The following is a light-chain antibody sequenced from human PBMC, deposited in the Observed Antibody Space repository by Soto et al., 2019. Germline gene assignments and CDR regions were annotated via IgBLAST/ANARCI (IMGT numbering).Light chain of an antibody. Sequence: QSVLTQPPSVSEAPGQRVTISCTGSSSNIGAGYEAHWYQQVPGTAPKLLIYENNNRPSGVPDQFSGSKSGTSASLAITGLQAEDEAEYYCQYYVSSLSGYVSGTGTKLTVL. CDR3: QYYVSSLSGYV. CDR1: SSNIGAGYE. CDR2: ENN. V-gene: IGLV1-40*01. J-gene: IGLJ1*01.